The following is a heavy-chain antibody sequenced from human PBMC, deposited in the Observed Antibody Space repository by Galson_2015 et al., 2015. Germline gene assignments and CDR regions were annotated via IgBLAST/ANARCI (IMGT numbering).Heavy chain of an antibody. CDR3: AKDIGSMRVVVAGYFDY. V-gene: IGHV3-9*01. CDR2: ISWNSGSI. CDR1: GFTFDDYA. J-gene: IGHJ4*02. Sequence: SLRLSCAASGFTFDDYAMHWVRQAPGKGLEWVSGISWNSGSIGYADSVKGRFTISRDNAKNSLYLQMNSLRAEDTALYYCAKDIGSMRVVVAGYFDYWGQGTLVTVSS. D-gene: IGHD2-15*01.